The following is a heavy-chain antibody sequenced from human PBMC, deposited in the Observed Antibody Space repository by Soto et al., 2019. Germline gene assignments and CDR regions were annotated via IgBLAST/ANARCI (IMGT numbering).Heavy chain of an antibody. CDR3: ARTPTVDAFDI. CDR2: ISAYNGNT. Sequence: AAVKVSCKASGYTFTSYGISWVRQAPGQGLEWMGWISAYNGNTNYAQKVQRRDTMTTDTSTSTAYMELRSLRSDDTAVYYCARTPTVDAFDIWGQGTMVTVSS. CDR1: GYTFTSYG. V-gene: IGHV1-18*04. J-gene: IGHJ3*02. D-gene: IGHD4-17*01.